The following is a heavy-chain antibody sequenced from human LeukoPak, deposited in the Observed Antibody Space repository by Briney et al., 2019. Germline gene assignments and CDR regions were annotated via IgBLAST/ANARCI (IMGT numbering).Heavy chain of an antibody. CDR2: ISPSGGST. CDR3: ARGVDTAMVTWWFDP. Sequence: ASVKVSCKAFGYTFTSNYMHWVRQAPGQGPEWMGVISPSGGSTSYAQKFQGRVTMTRDMSASTVYMELSSLRSEDTAVYYCARGVDTAMVTWWFDPWGQGTLVTVSS. V-gene: IGHV1-46*01. D-gene: IGHD5-18*01. CDR1: GYTFTSNY. J-gene: IGHJ5*02.